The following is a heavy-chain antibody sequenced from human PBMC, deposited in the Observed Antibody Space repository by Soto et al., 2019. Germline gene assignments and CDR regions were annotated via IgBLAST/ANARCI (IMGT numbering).Heavy chain of an antibody. CDR3: ARGSYGDYIDY. D-gene: IGHD3-16*01. Sequence: QVQLVESGRGVVQPGRPLRLSCAASGFIFSNYALHWVRQAPGKGLEWVAVVSYNGGNKYYADSVRGRFTISRDNSKNILFLQIDSLRVEDTAVYFCARGSYGDYIDYWGQGTLVTVSS. J-gene: IGHJ4*02. CDR1: GFIFSNYA. CDR2: VSYNGGNK. V-gene: IGHV3-30-3*01.